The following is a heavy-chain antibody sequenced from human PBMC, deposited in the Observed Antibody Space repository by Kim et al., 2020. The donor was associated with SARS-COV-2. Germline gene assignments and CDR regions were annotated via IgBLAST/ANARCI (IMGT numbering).Heavy chain of an antibody. Sequence: GGSLRLSCAASGFTFSNYGVSWVRQAPGKGLEWVSAISFGGVTDYADSVRGRFTTSRDNPKSTVYLQMNSLRAEDTAVYYCAGICGTTSCSDDYWGEGT. J-gene: IGHJ4*02. CDR2: ISFGGVT. CDR3: AGICGTTSCSDDY. D-gene: IGHD2-2*01. V-gene: IGHV3-23*01. CDR1: GFTFSNYG.